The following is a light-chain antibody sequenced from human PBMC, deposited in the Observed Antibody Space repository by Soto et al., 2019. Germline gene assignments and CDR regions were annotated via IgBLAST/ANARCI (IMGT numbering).Light chain of an antibody. V-gene: IGKV3-15*01. CDR1: QGVTTN. CDR3: QQYNTWPLT. Sequence: EIVMTQSPATLSVSPGERATLSCRASQGVTTNLAWYQQKPGQAPRLLIYGASTRATGIPARFSGSGSGTEFTLTISSRQSEYFAVYYCQQYNTWPLTFGGGTKVEIK. CDR2: GAS. J-gene: IGKJ4*01.